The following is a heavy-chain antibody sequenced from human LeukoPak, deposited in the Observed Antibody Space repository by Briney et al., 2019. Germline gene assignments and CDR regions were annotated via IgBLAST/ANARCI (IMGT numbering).Heavy chain of an antibody. CDR3: ARDRLAAAQKEIWFDP. V-gene: IGHV1-69*05. Sequence: SVKVSCKASGGTFSSYAISWVRQAPGQGLEWMGGIIPIFGTANYAQKFQGRVTITTDESTSTAYMELSSLRSEDTAVYYCARDRLAAAQKEIWFDPWGQGTLVTVSS. CDR1: GGTFSSYA. CDR2: IIPIFGTA. J-gene: IGHJ5*02. D-gene: IGHD6-13*01.